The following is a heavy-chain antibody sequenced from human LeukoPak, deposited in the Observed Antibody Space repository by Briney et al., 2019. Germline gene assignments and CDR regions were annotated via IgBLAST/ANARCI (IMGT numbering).Heavy chain of an antibody. CDR3: AKERKFGDDKFYYYYYMDV. D-gene: IGHD3-10*01. V-gene: IGHV3-23*01. Sequence: PGGSLRLSFAALGLTFSGFPISGFGQAPGRGWDWFPAISGVGGSTYYADSVKGRFTISRDNSKNTLYLQMNSLRADDTAVYYCAKERKFGDDKFYYYYYMDVWGKGTTVTVSS. J-gene: IGHJ6*03. CDR1: GLTFSGFP. CDR2: ISGVGGST.